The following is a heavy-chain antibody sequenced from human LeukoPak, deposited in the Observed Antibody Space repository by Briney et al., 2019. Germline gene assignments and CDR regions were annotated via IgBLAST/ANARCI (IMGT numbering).Heavy chain of an antibody. J-gene: IGHJ4*02. V-gene: IGHV3-48*03. CDR3: ARGYDYGFDY. CDR2: ISSSGSTI. D-gene: IGHD3-16*01. Sequence: PGGSLRLSCAASGFTFSSYEMNWVRQAPGKGLEWVSYISSSGSTIYYADSVKGRFTISRDNAKNTLYLQMNSLRAEDTAVYYCARGYDYGFDYWGQGTLVTVSS. CDR1: GFTFSSYE.